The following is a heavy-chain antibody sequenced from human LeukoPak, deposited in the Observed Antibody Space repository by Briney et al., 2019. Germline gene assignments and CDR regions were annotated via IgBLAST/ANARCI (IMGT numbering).Heavy chain of an antibody. CDR3: ARLSWELGSDY. D-gene: IGHD1-26*01. CDR2: IYSGDST. J-gene: IGHJ4*02. CDR1: GFTVSGNY. V-gene: IGHV3-53*01. Sequence: GGSLRLSCAASGFTVSGNYMSWLRQAPGKGLEWVSVIYSGDSTYYIDSVKGRFTISRDNSTNTVYLQMNSLRAEDTAVYYCARLSWELGSDYWGQGTLVTVSS.